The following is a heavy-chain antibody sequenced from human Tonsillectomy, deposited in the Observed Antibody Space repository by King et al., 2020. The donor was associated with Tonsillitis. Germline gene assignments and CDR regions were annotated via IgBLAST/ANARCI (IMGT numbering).Heavy chain of an antibody. CDR3: ARESLASEDSSSWYEPFDY. D-gene: IGHD6-13*01. CDR2: ISYDGSNK. J-gene: IGHJ4*02. V-gene: IGHV3-30*04. Sequence: VQLVESGGGVVQPGRFLRLSCAASGFTFSSYPMHWVRQAPGKGLEWVAVISYDGSNKYYADSVKGRFTISRDNSKNTLFLQMSSLRAEDTAVFYCARESLASEDSSSWYEPFDYWGQVTLVSVSS. CDR1: GFTFSSYP.